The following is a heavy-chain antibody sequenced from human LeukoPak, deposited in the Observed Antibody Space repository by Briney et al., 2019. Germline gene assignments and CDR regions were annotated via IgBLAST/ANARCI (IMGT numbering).Heavy chain of an antibody. Sequence: EASVKVSCKASGFTFTSSAVQWVRQARGQRLEWIGWIVVGSGNTNYAQKFQERVTITRDMSTSTAYMELSSLRSEDTAVYYCAAVEEQLVGGDWGQGTLVTVSS. J-gene: IGHJ4*02. CDR1: GFTFTSSA. CDR2: IVVGSGNT. V-gene: IGHV1-58*01. D-gene: IGHD6-6*01. CDR3: AAVEEQLVGGD.